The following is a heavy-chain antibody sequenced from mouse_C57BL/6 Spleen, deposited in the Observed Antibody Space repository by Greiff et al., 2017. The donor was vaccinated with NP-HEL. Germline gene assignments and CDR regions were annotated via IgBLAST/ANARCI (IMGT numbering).Heavy chain of an antibody. V-gene: IGHV1-64*01. CDR1: GYTFTSYW. CDR2: IHPNSGST. CDR3: AFTTVVATDAMDY. J-gene: IGHJ4*01. D-gene: IGHD1-1*01. Sequence: QVQLKQPGAELVKPGASVKLSCKASGYTFTSYWMHWVKQRPGQGLEWIGMIHPNSGSTNYNEKFKSKATLTVDKSSSTAYMQLSSLTSEDSAVYYCAFTTVVATDAMDYWGQGTSVTVSS.